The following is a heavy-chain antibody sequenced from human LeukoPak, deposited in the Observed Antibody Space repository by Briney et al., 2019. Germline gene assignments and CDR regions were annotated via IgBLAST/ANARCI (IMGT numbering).Heavy chain of an antibody. Sequence: GGSLRLSCAASGFTFSSYWMHWVRQAPGKGLVWVSRISTDGSTTTYADSVKGRFTISRDNAKNTAYLQMNSLRAEDTAVYFCARRRYNWNAIDYWGQGTLVTVSS. J-gene: IGHJ4*02. CDR2: ISTDGSTT. CDR3: ARRRYNWNAIDY. V-gene: IGHV3-74*01. D-gene: IGHD1-20*01. CDR1: GFTFSSYW.